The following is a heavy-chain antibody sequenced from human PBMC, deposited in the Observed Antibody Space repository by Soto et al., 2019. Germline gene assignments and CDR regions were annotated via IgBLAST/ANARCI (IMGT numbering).Heavy chain of an antibody. V-gene: IGHV4-30-4*01. J-gene: IGHJ4*02. CDR1: GGSISSGDYY. CDR2: IYYSGST. Sequence: PSETLSLTCTVSGGSISSGDYYWSWIRQPPGKGLEWIGYIYYSGSTYYNPSLKSRVTISVDTSKNQFSLKLSSVTAADTAVYYCAREGSSGSYYFDYWDQGTLVTVSS. CDR3: AREGSSGSYYFDY. D-gene: IGHD1-26*01.